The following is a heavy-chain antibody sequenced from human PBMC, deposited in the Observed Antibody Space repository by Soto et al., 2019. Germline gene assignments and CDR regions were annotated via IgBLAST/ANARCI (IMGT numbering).Heavy chain of an antibody. Sequence: PSETLSLTCTVSGGSISSGGYYWSWIRQPPGKGLEWIGYIYYSGSTNYNPSLKSRVTISVDTSKNQFSLKLSSVTAADTAVYYCARHDATYYYDSSGYSASPSDLEFDYWGQGTLVTVSS. J-gene: IGHJ4*02. V-gene: IGHV4-61*08. CDR1: GGSISSGGYY. CDR3: ARHDATYYYDSSGYSASPSDLEFDY. D-gene: IGHD3-22*01. CDR2: IYYSGST.